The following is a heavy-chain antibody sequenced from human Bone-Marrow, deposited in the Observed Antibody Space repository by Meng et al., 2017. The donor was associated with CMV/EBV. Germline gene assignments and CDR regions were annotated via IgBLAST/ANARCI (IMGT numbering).Heavy chain of an antibody. Sequence: GESLKISCAASGFTFSSYWMSWVRQAPGKGLEWVANIKQDGSEKYYADSVKGRFTISRDNAKNSLYLQMNSLRAEDTALYYCAKGVVASSWFLAPLGYWGQGKLVTVSS. CDR2: IKQDGSEK. D-gene: IGHD6-13*01. V-gene: IGHV3-7*03. J-gene: IGHJ4*02. CDR3: AKGVVASSWFLAPLGY. CDR1: GFTFSSYW.